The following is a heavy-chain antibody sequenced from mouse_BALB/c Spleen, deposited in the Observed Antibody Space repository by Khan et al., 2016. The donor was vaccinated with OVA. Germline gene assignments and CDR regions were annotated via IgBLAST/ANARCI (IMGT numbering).Heavy chain of an antibody. Sequence: EVKLEESGPGLVKPSQSLSLTCTVTGYSITSGYGWNWIRQFPGNKLEWMGYISYSGSTNYNPSLKSRISIPRDTSKNKFFLQLNSVTTEDTATYYCARTARIKYWGQGTTLTVSS. CDR1: GYSITSGYG. CDR2: ISYSGST. V-gene: IGHV3-2*02. J-gene: IGHJ2*01. D-gene: IGHD1-2*01. CDR3: ARTARIKY.